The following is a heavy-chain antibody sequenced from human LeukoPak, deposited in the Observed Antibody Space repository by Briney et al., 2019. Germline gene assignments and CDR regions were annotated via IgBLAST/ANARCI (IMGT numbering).Heavy chain of an antibody. V-gene: IGHV4-61*05. CDR2: IYYSGST. CDR3: ARPQRAGDCGGDCYRFDY. J-gene: IGHJ4*02. CDR1: GGSISSSSYY. D-gene: IGHD2-21*02. Sequence: PSETLSLTCTVSGGSISSSSYYWGWIRQPPGKGLEWIGYIYYSGSTNYNPSLKSRVTISVDTSKNQFSLKLSSVTAADTAVYYCARPQRAGDCGGDCYRFDYWGQGTLVTVSS.